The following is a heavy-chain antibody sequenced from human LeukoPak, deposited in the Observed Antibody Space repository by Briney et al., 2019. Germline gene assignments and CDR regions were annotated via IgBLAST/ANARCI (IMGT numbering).Heavy chain of an antibody. D-gene: IGHD3-22*01. CDR2: INWNGGST. CDR3: ARGANYYDSSGDAFDI. V-gene: IGHV3-20*04. J-gene: IGHJ3*02. Sequence: PGGSLRLSCAASGFTFDDYGMSWVRQAPGKGLEWVSGINWNGGSTGYADSVKGRFTISRDNAKNSLYLQMNSLRAEDTALYYCARGANYYDSSGDAFDIWGQGTMVTVSS. CDR1: GFTFDDYG.